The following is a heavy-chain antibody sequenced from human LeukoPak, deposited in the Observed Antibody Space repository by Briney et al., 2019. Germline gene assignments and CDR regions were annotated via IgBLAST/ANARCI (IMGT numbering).Heavy chain of an antibody. CDR2: INHSGST. J-gene: IGHJ6*02. Sequence: SETLSLTCAVYGGSFSGYYWSWLRQPPGKGLEWIGEINHSGSTNYNPSLKSRVTISVDTSKNQFSLKLSSVTAADTVVYYCARGGAARPVYYYYYGMDVWGQGTTVTVSS. CDR1: GGSFSGYY. D-gene: IGHD6-6*01. V-gene: IGHV4-34*01. CDR3: ARGGAARPVYYYYYGMDV.